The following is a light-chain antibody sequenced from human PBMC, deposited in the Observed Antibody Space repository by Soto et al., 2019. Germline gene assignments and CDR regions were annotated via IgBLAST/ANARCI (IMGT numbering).Light chain of an antibody. CDR1: QSISNH. J-gene: IGKJ1*01. CDR2: AAS. V-gene: IGKV1-39*01. CDR3: QQSYGTPWT. Sequence: DIQMTQPPSSLSASVRDRITITCRASQSISNHLNWYQQKPGKGPNLVIYAASSLQRGVPSSFSGSGSGRDFVLTISSLQPEDSATYYCQQSYGTPWTFGQGTKVDIK.